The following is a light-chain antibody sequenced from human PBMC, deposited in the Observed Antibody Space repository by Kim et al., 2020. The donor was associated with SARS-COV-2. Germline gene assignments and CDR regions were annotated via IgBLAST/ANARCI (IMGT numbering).Light chain of an antibody. CDR1: SLRSYY. V-gene: IGLV3-19*01. J-gene: IGLJ2*01. CDR3: NSRDSSGNHVV. CDR2: GKN. Sequence: ALGQTVRITCQGDSLRSYYASWYQQKPGQAPVLVIYGKNNRPSGIPDRFSGSSSGNTASLTITGAQAEDEADYYCNSRDSSGNHVVFGGGTKVNVL.